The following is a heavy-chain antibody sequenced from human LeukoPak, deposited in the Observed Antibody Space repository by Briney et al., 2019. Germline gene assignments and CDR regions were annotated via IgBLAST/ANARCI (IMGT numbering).Heavy chain of an antibody. J-gene: IGHJ1*01. CDR2: IYSGGST. CDR1: GFTFSSYA. V-gene: IGHV3-66*02. CDR3: ARRRWLQHSAEYFQH. D-gene: IGHD5-24*01. Sequence: GGSLRLSCAASGFTFSSYAMSWVRQAPGKGLEWVSVIYSGGSTYYADSVKGRFTISRDNSKNTLYLQMNSLRAEDTAVYYCARRRWLQHSAEYFQHWGQGTLVTVSS.